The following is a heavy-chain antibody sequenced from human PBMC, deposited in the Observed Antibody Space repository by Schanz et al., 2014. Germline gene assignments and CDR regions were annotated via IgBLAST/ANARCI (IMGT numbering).Heavy chain of an antibody. CDR1: GFTFSNHG. Sequence: QVQLVESVGGVVQPGRSLRLSCAASGFTFSNHGMHWVRQSPGKGLEWVALIWYDGSNEYYADSVKGRFTISRDNPKKTLYLQMNSLRAEDTAVYYCARDGDFDYWGQGTLVTVSS. V-gene: IGHV3-33*01. J-gene: IGHJ4*02. CDR3: ARDGDFDY. CDR2: IWYDGSNE.